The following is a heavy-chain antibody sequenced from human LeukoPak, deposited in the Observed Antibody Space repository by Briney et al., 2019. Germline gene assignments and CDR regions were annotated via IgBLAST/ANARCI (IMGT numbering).Heavy chain of an antibody. CDR1: GFTFSSNG. V-gene: IGHV3-30*02. J-gene: IGHJ6*03. CDR2: IQYDGSKK. CDR3: ARGLPPNYYYYMDV. Sequence: GGSLRLSCVASGFTFSSNGVHWVRQAPGKGLEWVTFIQYDGSKKYYADSVKGRFTISRDNSKNTLYLQMNSLRAEDTAVYYCARGLPPNYYYYMDVWGKGTTVTISS.